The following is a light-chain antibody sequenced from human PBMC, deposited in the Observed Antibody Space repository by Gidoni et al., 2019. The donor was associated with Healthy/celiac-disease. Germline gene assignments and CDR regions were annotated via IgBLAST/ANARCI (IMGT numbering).Light chain of an antibody. Sequence: DIVIVMSPASLAVSLGERATINCKSTQSVLYSSNNKNYLAWYQQKPGQPPKLLIYWASTRESGVPDRFSGSGSGTDFTLTISSLQAEDVAVYYCQQYYSTPLTFGQGTKLEIK. CDR2: WAS. V-gene: IGKV4-1*01. J-gene: IGKJ2*01. CDR3: QQYYSTPLT. CDR1: QSVLYSSNNKNY.